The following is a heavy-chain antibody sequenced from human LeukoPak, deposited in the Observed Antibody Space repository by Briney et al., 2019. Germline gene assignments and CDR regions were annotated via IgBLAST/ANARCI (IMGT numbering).Heavy chain of an antibody. Sequence: SQTLSLTCAISGDSVSSNTAAWNWIRQSPSRGLEWLGRTYYRSTWYNDYAVSVRGRITVNPDTSKNQFSLHLNSVTPEDTAVYYCARRLTQYDCFDPWGQGILVTVSS. CDR3: ARRLTQYDCFDP. J-gene: IGHJ5*02. CDR2: TYYRSTWYN. CDR1: GDSVSSNTAA. D-gene: IGHD2-2*01. V-gene: IGHV6-1*01.